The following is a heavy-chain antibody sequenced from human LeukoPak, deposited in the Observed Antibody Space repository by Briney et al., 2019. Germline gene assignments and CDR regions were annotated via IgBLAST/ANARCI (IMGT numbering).Heavy chain of an antibody. V-gene: IGHV3-7*03. J-gene: IGHJ3*02. CDR3: VRDYNSLI. Sequence: GGSLRLSCAASAFTFSNHWMNWVRQAPGKGLEWVANIKYDGSEKNYVDSVEGRFTISRDNAQNSLYLQMNSLRAEDTAVYYCVRDYNSLIWGQGTMVMVSS. CDR2: IKYDGSEK. D-gene: IGHD1-14*01. CDR1: AFTFSNHW.